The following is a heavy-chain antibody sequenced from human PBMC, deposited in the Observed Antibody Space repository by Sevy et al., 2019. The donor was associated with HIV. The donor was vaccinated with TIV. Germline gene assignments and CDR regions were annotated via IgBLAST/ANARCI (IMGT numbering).Heavy chain of an antibody. CDR1: GYSFTSYW. D-gene: IGHD2-2*01. V-gene: IGHV5-51*01. CDR3: ARRKPQPIVVVPEPTSEGAFDI. J-gene: IGHJ3*02. CDR2: IYPGDSDT. Sequence: GESLKISCKGSGYSFTSYWIGWVRQMPGKGLEWMGIIYPGDSDTRYSPSFQGQVTISADKSISTAYLQWSSLKASDTAMYYCARRKPQPIVVVPEPTSEGAFDIWGQGTMVTVSS.